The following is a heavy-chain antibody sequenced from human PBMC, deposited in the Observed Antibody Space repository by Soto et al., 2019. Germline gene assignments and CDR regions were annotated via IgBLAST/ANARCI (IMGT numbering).Heavy chain of an antibody. CDR3: AHRQAGSYWGY. CDR1: GFSLRTSGVG. Sequence: QITLKESGLTLVKPTQTLTLTCTFSGFSLRTSGVGVGWIRQPPGKALEWLALIYWDCDKSFSPSLKSRLTISKDYTKIQVVRTVTTMEPVDTATYCCAHRQAGSYWGYWGQGTLVTVSS. V-gene: IGHV2-5*02. CDR2: IYWDCDK. D-gene: IGHD3-10*01. J-gene: IGHJ4*02.